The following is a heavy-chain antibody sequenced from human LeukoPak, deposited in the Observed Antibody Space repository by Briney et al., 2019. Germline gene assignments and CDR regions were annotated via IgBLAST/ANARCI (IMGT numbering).Heavy chain of an antibody. V-gene: IGHV3-43*01. CDR1: GFTFDRYT. CDR2: AGWAGGTT. D-gene: IGHD3-10*02. J-gene: IGHJ4*02. Sequence: GGSLRLSCATSGFTFDRYTIHWVRQAPGKGLEWVSLAGWAGGTTYYSDSVRGRFTISRDSGKNSVYLQMNSLTTDDTAFYFCAKELDTMFFYYWGQGALVTVSS. CDR3: AKELDTMFFYY.